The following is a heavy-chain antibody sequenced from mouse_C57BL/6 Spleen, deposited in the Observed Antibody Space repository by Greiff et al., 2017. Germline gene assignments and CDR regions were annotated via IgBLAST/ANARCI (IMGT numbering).Heavy chain of an antibody. CDR2: ISDGGSYT. V-gene: IGHV5-4*01. CDR3: ARDEGDPYYFDY. Sequence: EVHLVESGGGLVKPGGSLKLSCAASGFTFSSYAMSWVRQTPEKRLEWVATISDGGSYTYYPDNVKGRFTISRDNAKNNLYLQMSHLKSEDTAMYYCARDEGDPYYFDYWGQGTTLTVSS. J-gene: IGHJ2*01. CDR1: GFTFSSYA.